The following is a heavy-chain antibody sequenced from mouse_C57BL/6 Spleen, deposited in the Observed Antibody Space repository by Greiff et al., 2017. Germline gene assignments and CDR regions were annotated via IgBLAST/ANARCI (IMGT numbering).Heavy chain of an antibody. Sequence: EVQVVESGGGLVQPGGSMKLSCAASGFTFSDAWMDWVRQSPEKGLEWVAEIRNKANNHATYYAESVKGRFTISRDDSKSSVYLQMNSLRAEDTGIYYCTRRGTGTFFDYWGQGTTRTVSS. CDR2: IRNKANNHAT. D-gene: IGHD4-1*01. CDR3: TRRGTGTFFDY. J-gene: IGHJ2*01. V-gene: IGHV6-6*01. CDR1: GFTFSDAW.